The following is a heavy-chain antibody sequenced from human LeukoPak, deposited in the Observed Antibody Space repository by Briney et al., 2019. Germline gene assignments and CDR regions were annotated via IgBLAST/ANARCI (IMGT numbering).Heavy chain of an antibody. V-gene: IGHV3-49*04. CDR3: TRFKSRGFSSGSGWHYFEY. CDR2: VRGRPYGETT. J-gene: IGHJ4*02. CDR1: GFPFGNFW. Sequence: GGSQRLSCVVSGFPFGNFWMHWVRQAPGKGLEWIGVVRGRPYGETTEYAASVKGRFTISRDDSKSIAYLQMNSLKTEDTAVYYCTRFKSRGFSSGSGWHYFEYWGQGNLVTVSS. D-gene: IGHD6-19*01.